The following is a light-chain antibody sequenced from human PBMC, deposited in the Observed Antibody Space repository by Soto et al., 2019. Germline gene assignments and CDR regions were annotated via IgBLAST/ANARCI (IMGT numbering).Light chain of an antibody. Sequence: EIVMTQSPATLSVSPGERATLSCRASQSVTGTNLAWYQQRPGQAPRLLIYDAVRRATGIPDRFSGSGSGTDSTLTISRLEPEDFAVYYCHQYGSSLGTFGQGTKVDIK. CDR2: DAV. CDR1: QSVTGTN. CDR3: HQYGSSLGT. J-gene: IGKJ2*01. V-gene: IGKV3-20*01.